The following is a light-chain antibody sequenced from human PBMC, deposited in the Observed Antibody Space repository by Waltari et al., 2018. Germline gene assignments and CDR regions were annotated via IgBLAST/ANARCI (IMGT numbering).Light chain of an antibody. J-gene: IGKJ1*01. CDR1: QGISSY. Sequence: AIRMTQSPSSLSASTGDRVTIPCRASQGISSYLAWYQQKPGKAPKLLIYAASTLQSGGPSRFSGSGSGTDFTLTISCLQSEDFATYYCQQYYSYPRTFGQGTKVEIK. CDR3: QQYYSYPRT. V-gene: IGKV1-8*01. CDR2: AAS.